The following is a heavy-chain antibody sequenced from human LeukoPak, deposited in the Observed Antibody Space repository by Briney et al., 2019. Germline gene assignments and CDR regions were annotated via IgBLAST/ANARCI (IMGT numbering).Heavy chain of an antibody. Sequence: SETLSLTCAVYGGSFSGYYWSWIRQPPGKGREGVGEINHSGSTNYNPSLKSRVTISVDTSKNQFSLKLSSVTAADTAVYYCARQAYSSSWYYFDYWGQGTLVTVSS. CDR3: ARQAYSSSWYYFDY. D-gene: IGHD6-13*01. J-gene: IGHJ4*02. V-gene: IGHV4-34*01. CDR2: INHSGST. CDR1: GGSFSGYY.